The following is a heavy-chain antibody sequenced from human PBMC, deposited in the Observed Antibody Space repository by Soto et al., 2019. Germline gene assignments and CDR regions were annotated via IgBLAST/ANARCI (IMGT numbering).Heavy chain of an antibody. J-gene: IGHJ6*02. Sequence: SETLSLTCAVYGGSFSGYYWGWIRQPPGKGLEWIGNINYSGRTFHNPSLKSRVTISVDTSNNQFFLKLSSVTAADTAVYYCARHPGMDVWGQGTTVTVSS. CDR2: INYSGRT. V-gene: IGHV4-34*01. CDR3: ARHPGMDV. CDR1: GGSFSGYY.